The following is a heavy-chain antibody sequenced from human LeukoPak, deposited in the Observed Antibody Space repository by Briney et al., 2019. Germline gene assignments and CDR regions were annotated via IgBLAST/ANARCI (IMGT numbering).Heavy chain of an antibody. V-gene: IGHV3-30*02. Sequence: PGGSLRLSCAASGFTFSSYGMHWVRQAPGKGLEWVAFIRYDGSNKYYADSVKGRFTISRDNSKNTLYLQMNSLRAEDTAVYYCAKTLSGYSSGWSFDYWGQGTLVTVSS. CDR2: IRYDGSNK. CDR1: GFTFSSYG. J-gene: IGHJ4*02. CDR3: AKTLSGYSSGWSFDY. D-gene: IGHD6-19*01.